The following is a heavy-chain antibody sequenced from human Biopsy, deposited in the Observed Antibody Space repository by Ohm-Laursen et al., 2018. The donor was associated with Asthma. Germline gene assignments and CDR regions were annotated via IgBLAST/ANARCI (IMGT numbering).Heavy chain of an antibody. CDR2: ISWNSATI. J-gene: IGHJ4*02. CDR3: AKVRSDWVITESFDY. V-gene: IGHV3-9*01. D-gene: IGHD3-22*01. CDR1: GFKFDEYT. Sequence: SLRLSCAASGFKFDEYTMHWVRQAPGKGLEWVSGISWNSATIGYADSVEGRFTISRDNAKNSVFLHMDSLRTEETAFYYCAKVRSDWVITESFDYWGQGVLVTVSS.